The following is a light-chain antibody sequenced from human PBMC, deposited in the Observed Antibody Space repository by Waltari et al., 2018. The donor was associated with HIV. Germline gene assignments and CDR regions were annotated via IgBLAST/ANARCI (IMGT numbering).Light chain of an antibody. V-gene: IGKV4-1*01. CDR3: QQYHSIPWT. CDR1: HGVLSWPQHKNF. Sequence: DIILTQSPDSLAVSLGDRATIHCKSSHGVLSWPQHKNFLAWYQQKPGQPPKLLIYWASTRESGVPARFSGSGSGTDFSLTISSLQAEDVAVYYWQQYHSIPWTFGQGTKVEIK. CDR2: WAS. J-gene: IGKJ1*01.